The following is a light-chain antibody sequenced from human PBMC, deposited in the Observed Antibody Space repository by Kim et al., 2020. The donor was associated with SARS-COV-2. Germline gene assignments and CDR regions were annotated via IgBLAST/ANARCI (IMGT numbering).Light chain of an antibody. V-gene: IGKV1-33*01. Sequence: ASAGDRVTITSQASQDIKKYINWFQQKPGKAPKLLIYDASNLEIGVPSRFSGSGSGTDFTLTISGLQPVDVATYYCQQSDKLPLTFGPGTKVDIK. J-gene: IGKJ3*01. CDR1: QDIKKY. CDR3: QQSDKLPLT. CDR2: DAS.